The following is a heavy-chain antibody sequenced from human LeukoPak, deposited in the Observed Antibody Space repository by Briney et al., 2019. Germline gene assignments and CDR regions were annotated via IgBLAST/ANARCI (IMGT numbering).Heavy chain of an antibody. Sequence: GGSLRLSCAASGLTFSTYEMNWVRQAPGKGLEWGSYISSSGTTIHYADSVKGRFTISRDNAKNSVYLQMNSLGVEDTAVYYCARVRYQTADYWGQGTLVTVSS. V-gene: IGHV3-48*03. J-gene: IGHJ4*02. D-gene: IGHD3-16*02. CDR3: ARVRYQTADY. CDR1: GLTFSTYE. CDR2: ISSSGTTI.